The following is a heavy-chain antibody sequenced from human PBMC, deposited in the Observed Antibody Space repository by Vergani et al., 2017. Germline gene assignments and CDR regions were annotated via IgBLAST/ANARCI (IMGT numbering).Heavy chain of an antibody. D-gene: IGHD6-13*01. V-gene: IGHV4-59*11. Sequence: QVRLQESGPGLVKPSETLYLTCSVSGGSMSGHYWSWIRQPPGKELEWIGYMYHSGSTNYNPSLETRVTISGDTSKNQFSLKLNSVTAADTAVYYCGSGGDSSSSWYDYWGQGTLVTVSS. CDR2: MYHSGST. CDR3: GSGGDSSSSWYDY. J-gene: IGHJ4*02. CDR1: GGSMSGHY.